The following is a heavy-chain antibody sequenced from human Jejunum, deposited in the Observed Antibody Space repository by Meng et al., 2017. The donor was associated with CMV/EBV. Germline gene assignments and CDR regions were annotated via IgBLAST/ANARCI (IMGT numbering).Heavy chain of an antibody. D-gene: IGHD3-9*01. CDR1: GFTFSSYW. V-gene: IGHV3-7*01. CDR3: AKPIQGRITIFSD. CDR2: ITQDGSDK. Sequence: SGFTFSSYWMPWVRQAPGRGLKWVASITQDGSDKNYVDSVKGRFTISRDNAKNSLYLQMNNLRAEDTAVYYCAKPIQGRITIFSDWGQGSLVTVSS. J-gene: IGHJ4*02.